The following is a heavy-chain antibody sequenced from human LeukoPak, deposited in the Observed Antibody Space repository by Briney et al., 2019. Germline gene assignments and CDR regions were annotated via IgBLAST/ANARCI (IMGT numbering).Heavy chain of an antibody. D-gene: IGHD5-24*01. CDR3: AKDFHGDGYNWGDY. V-gene: IGHV3-23*01. Sequence: GGSLRLSCAASGFTFSSYWMSGVRQAPGKGLEWVSAISGSGGSTYYADSVKGRFTISRDNSKNTLYLQMNSLRAEDTAVYYCAKDFHGDGYNWGDYWGQGTLVTVSS. J-gene: IGHJ4*02. CDR1: GFTFSSYW. CDR2: ISGSGGST.